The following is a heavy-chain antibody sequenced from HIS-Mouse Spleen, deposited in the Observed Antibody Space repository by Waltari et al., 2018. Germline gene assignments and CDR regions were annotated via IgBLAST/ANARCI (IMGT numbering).Heavy chain of an antibody. D-gene: IGHD3-10*01. CDR3: ARGTLWFGELSRWFDP. V-gene: IGHV4-31*03. Sequence: QVQLQESGPGLVKPSQTLSLTCTVSGGSISSGGYYWSWIRQHPGKGLEWIGYIYYSGGTYYNPSLKSRVTISVDTSKNQFSLKLSSVTAADTAVYYCARGTLWFGELSRWFDPWGQGTLVTVSS. CDR1: GGSISSGGYY. J-gene: IGHJ5*02. CDR2: IYYSGGT.